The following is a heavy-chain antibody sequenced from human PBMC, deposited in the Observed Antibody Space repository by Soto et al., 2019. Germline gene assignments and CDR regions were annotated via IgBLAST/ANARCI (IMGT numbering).Heavy chain of an antibody. CDR2: ISSSSSYI. CDR1: GFTFSSYS. CDR3: ARDRASGYDILTGYHDY. V-gene: IGHV3-21*01. Sequence: ESGGGLVKPGGSLRLSCAASGFTFSSYSMNWVRQAPGKGLEWVSSISSSSSYIYYADSVKGRFTISRDNAKNSLYLQMNSLRAEDTAVYYCARDRASGYDILTGYHDYWGQGTLVTVSS. J-gene: IGHJ4*02. D-gene: IGHD3-9*01.